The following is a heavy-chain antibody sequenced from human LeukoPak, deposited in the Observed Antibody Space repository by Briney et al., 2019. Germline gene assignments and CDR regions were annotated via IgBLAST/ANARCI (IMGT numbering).Heavy chain of an antibody. J-gene: IGHJ4*02. V-gene: IGHV4-39*01. D-gene: IGHD6-19*01. Sequence: PSETLSLTCAVSGGSISSSNWWSWVRQPPGKGLEWIGSIYYSGSTYYNPSLKSRVTISVDTSKNQFSLKPSSVTAADTAVYYCARGLLSSGWYGYYFDYWGQGTLVTVSS. CDR2: IYYSGST. CDR3: ARGLLSSGWYGYYFDY. CDR1: GGSISSSNW.